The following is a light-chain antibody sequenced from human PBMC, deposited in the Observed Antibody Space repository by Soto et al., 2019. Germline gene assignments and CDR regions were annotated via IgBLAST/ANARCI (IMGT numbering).Light chain of an antibody. CDR3: QSYDTSLSVI. CDR1: SSNIGAGYD. CDR2: DNN. V-gene: IGLV1-40*01. J-gene: IGLJ2*01. Sequence: QSVLTQPPSVSGAPGQRVTISCTGTSSNIGAGYDVNWYQQLPGTAPKLLIYDNNNRPSGVPDRFSGSKSGTSASLAITGLQAEDEADYYCQSYDTSLSVIFGGGTQLTVL.